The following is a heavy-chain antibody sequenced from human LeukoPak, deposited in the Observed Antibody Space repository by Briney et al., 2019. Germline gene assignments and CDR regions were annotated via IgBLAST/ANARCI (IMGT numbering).Heavy chain of an antibody. CDR2: INQGGSDK. V-gene: IGHV3-7*03. CDR3: AYPGPAFDI. J-gene: IGHJ3*02. Sequence: GGSLRLSCAASGFTFSGHWMSWVRQAPGKGLEWVANINQGGSDKYYVDSVKGRFTISRDNANNLLYLQMNSLRGEDTAVYYCAYPGPAFDIWGQGTMVTVSS. CDR1: GFTFSGHW.